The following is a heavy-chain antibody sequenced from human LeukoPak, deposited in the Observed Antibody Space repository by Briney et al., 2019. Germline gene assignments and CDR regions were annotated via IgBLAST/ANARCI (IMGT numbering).Heavy chain of an antibody. Sequence: SETLSLTCAVSGGSISSSNWWSWVRQPPGKGLEWIGEIYHSGSTNYNPSLKSRVTISVDTSKNQFSLKLSSVTAADTAVYYCARVGHYYGSGSYYKIPYYFDYWGQGTLVTVSS. CDR1: GGSISSSNW. CDR2: IYHSGST. J-gene: IGHJ4*02. V-gene: IGHV4-4*02. CDR3: ARVGHYYGSGSYYKIPYYFDY. D-gene: IGHD3-10*01.